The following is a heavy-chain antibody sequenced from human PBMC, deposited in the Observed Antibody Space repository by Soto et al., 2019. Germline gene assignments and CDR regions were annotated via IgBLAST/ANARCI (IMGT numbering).Heavy chain of an antibody. Sequence: QVQLQQWGAGLLKPSETLSLTCAVYGGSFNSYFWNWVRQPPGKGLEWIGEVTPSGGSNYNPSLKSRVTISKDTSKNQFSVKVTSVTAADTAVYYCTTSGRRWPDAFAIWAQGAMVTVSP. CDR2: VTPSGGS. D-gene: IGHD2-15*01. CDR1: GGSFNSYF. V-gene: IGHV4-34*01. J-gene: IGHJ3*02. CDR3: TTSGRRWPDAFAI.